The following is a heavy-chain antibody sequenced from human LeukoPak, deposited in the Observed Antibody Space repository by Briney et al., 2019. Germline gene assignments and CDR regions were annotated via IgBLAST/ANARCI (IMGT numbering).Heavy chain of an antibody. CDR2: IYYSGST. D-gene: IGHD4-17*01. CDR1: GGSISSYY. J-gene: IGHJ5*02. V-gene: IGHV4-59*08. CDR3: ASTTLNDYGDYAEDWFDP. Sequence: PSETLSLTCTVSGGSISSYYWSWIRQPPGKGLEWIGYIYYSGSTNYNPSLKSRVTLSVDTSKNQFSLKLSSVTAADTAVYYCASTTLNDYGDYAEDWFDPWGQGTLVTVSS.